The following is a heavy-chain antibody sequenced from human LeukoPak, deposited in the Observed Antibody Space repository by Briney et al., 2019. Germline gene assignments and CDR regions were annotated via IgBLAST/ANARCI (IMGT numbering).Heavy chain of an antibody. J-gene: IGHJ6*03. CDR3: ARYCSSTSCYTGYYYYYMDV. Sequence: GASVKVSCKASGYTFTSYGISWVRQAPGQGLEWMGWISAYNGNKNYAQKLQGRVTMTTDTSTSTAYMELRSLRSDDTAVYYCARYCSSTSCYTGYYYYYMDVWGKGTTVTVSS. V-gene: IGHV1-18*01. D-gene: IGHD2-2*02. CDR1: GYTFTSYG. CDR2: ISAYNGNK.